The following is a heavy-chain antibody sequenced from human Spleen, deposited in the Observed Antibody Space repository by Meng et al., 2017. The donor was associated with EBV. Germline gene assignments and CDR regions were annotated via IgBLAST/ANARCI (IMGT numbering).Heavy chain of an antibody. D-gene: IGHD3-10*01. CDR2: LIPMSDAP. V-gene: IGHV1-69*01. Sequence: QARLVQAGAEVKKPGAHVKVSCRTSGGTFRSDAVSWVRQAPGQGLEWMGGLIPMSDAPYYAQKFEGRVTITADESTSTHYMHLSGLRSDDTAVYYCASESGRGFTPDYWGQGTLVTVSS. CDR1: GGTFRSDA. CDR3: ASESGRGFTPDY. J-gene: IGHJ4*02.